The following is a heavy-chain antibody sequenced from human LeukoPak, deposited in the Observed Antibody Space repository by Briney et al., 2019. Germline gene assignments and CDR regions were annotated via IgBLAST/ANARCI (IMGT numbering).Heavy chain of an antibody. D-gene: IGHD3-3*01. J-gene: IGHJ5*02. Sequence: GGSLRLSCAASGFTFSSYAMSWVRQAPGKGLEWVSAISGSGGSTYYADSVKGRFTIPRDNSKNTLYLQMNSLRAEDTAVYYCARVYYDCWSGYHWGQGTLVTVSS. V-gene: IGHV3-23*01. CDR2: ISGSGGST. CDR3: ARVYYDCWSGYH. CDR1: GFTFSSYA.